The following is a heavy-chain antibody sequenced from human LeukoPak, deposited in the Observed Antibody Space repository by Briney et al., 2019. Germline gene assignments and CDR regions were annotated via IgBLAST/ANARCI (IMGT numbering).Heavy chain of an antibody. CDR1: RFTFNSYA. Sequence: GGSLRLSCAASRFTFNSYAMSWVRQAPGKGLGWVSTITTSDGNTYYADSVKGRFTVSRDNSKNTLFLQMNSLRAEDTAVYYCAKDGGLWVSAHWGDSWGRGTLVTVSS. J-gene: IGHJ4*02. V-gene: IGHV3-23*01. CDR2: ITTSDGNT. CDR3: AKDGGLWVSAHWGDS. D-gene: IGHD7-27*01.